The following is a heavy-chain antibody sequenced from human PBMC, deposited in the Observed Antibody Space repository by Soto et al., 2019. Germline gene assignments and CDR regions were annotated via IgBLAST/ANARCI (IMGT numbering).Heavy chain of an antibody. V-gene: IGHV4-39*01. CDR3: ARRGANHYLFAY. CDR1: GGSISSSSYY. Sequence: SETLSLTCTVSGGSISSSSYYWGWIRQPPGKGLEWIGSIFHSGSIYYNPSLQSRVTISGDTSKNQFSLKLSSVTAADTAVYYFARRGANHYLFAYCGQGTLVTVSS. D-gene: IGHD1-26*01. J-gene: IGHJ4*02. CDR2: IFHSGSI.